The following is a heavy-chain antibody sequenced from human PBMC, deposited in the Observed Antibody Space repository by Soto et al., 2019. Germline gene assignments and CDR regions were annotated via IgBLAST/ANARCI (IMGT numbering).Heavy chain of an antibody. CDR2: IYYSGST. J-gene: IGHJ4*02. CDR1: GGSISSYY. V-gene: IGHV4-59*08. CDR3: ARLYYYDSSGLTVSYFDY. Sequence: SETLSLTCTVSGGSISSYYWSWIRQPPGKGLEWIGYIYYSGSTNYNPSIKSRVTISVDTSKNQFSLKLSELTAADTAVYYCARLYYYDSSGLTVSYFDYWGQGTLVTVSS. D-gene: IGHD3-22*01.